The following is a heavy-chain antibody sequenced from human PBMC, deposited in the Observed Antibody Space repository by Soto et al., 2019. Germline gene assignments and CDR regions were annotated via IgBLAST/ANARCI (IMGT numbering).Heavy chain of an antibody. CDR2: IYSGGRT. Sequence: EVQLVESAGGLIQPGGSLRLSCAASRFTVSSNYMTWVRQAPGKGLEWVSVIYSGGRTYYADSVKGRFTISRDNSKNTLYLQMNSLRAEDTAVYYCARGVGGYEHLWYFDYWGQGTLVTVSS. V-gene: IGHV3-53*01. CDR3: ARGVGGYEHLWYFDY. J-gene: IGHJ4*02. D-gene: IGHD5-12*01. CDR1: RFTVSSNY.